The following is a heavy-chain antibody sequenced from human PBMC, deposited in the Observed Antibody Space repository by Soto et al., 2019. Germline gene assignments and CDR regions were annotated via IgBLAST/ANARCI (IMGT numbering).Heavy chain of an antibody. CDR1: GYSFTSYW. Sequence: PGESLKISCKGSGYSFTSYWIGWVRQMPGKGLEWMGIIYPGDSDTRYSPSFQGQVTISADKSISTAYLQWSSLKASDTAMYYCARQGFPHRRNYYYYMDVWGKGTTVTVSS. J-gene: IGHJ6*03. V-gene: IGHV5-51*01. D-gene: IGHD2-15*01. CDR2: IYPGDSDT. CDR3: ARQGFPHRRNYYYYMDV.